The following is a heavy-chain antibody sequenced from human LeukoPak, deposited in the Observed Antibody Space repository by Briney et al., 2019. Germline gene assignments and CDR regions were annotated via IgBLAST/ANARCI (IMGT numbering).Heavy chain of an antibody. J-gene: IGHJ3*01. V-gene: IGHV3-23*01. CDR2: ISSSGATT. D-gene: IGHD1-26*01. Sequence: GGSLRLSCSASGFSFDTYSMAWVRQTPGTGPEWVSTISSSGATTYYADSVKGRFTISRDNSKNTMFLLMTSLRAEDTATYFCAKLSVEATKYAAFDFWGQGTMATVSS. CDR3: AKLSVEATKYAAFDF. CDR1: GFSFDTYS.